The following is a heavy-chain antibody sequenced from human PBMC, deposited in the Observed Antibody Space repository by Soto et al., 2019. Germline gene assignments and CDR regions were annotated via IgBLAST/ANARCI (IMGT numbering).Heavy chain of an antibody. CDR2: IIPIFGTA. J-gene: IGHJ6*02. V-gene: IGHV1-69*06. Sequence: QVQLVQSGAEVKKPGSSVKVSCKASGGTFSSYAISWVRQAPGQGLEWMGGIIPIFGTANYAQKFQGRVTITADKSTSTAYMELSSLRSEDTAVYYCARIQLWPQTGNYHYYYGMDVWGQGTTVTVSS. CDR3: ARIQLWPQTGNYHYYYGMDV. D-gene: IGHD5-18*01. CDR1: GGTFSSYA.